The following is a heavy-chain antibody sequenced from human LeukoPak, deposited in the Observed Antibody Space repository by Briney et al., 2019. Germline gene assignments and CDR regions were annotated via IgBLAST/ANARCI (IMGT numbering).Heavy chain of an antibody. CDR3: ARVPYDYGGAWGFDY. J-gene: IGHJ4*02. CDR2: IWYDGSNK. CDR1: GFTFSSYG. V-gene: IGHV3-33*01. D-gene: IGHD4-23*01. Sequence: GRSLRLSCAASGFTFSSYGMHWVRQAPGKGLEWVAVIWYDGSNKYYADSVKGRFTISRDNAKNTLYLQMNSLRAEDTAVYYCARVPYDYGGAWGFDYWGQGTLVTVSS.